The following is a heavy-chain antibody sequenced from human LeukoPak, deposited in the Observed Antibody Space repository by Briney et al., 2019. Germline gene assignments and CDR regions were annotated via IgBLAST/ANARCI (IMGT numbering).Heavy chain of an antibody. V-gene: IGHV1-3*01. Sequence: ASVNVSCKASGYTFTSYAMHWVRQAPGQRLEWMGWINAGNCNTKYSQKFQGRVTITRDTSASTAYMELSSLRSEETAVYYCASGVPLLESFDYWGQGTLVTVSS. D-gene: IGHD2-15*01. J-gene: IGHJ4*02. CDR2: INAGNCNT. CDR3: ASGVPLLESFDY. CDR1: GYTFTSYA.